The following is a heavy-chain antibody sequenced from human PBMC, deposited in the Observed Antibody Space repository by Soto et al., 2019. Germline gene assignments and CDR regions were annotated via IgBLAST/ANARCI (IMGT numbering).Heavy chain of an antibody. Sequence: QVQLQESGPGLVKPSETLSLTCTVSGGSISSYYWSWIRQPPGKGLEWIGYIYDSGSTNYNPSLKSRVTISVDTSKNQFSLKLSSVTAADTAVYYCARIGAYSSSSGRGARERDRWFDPWGQGTLVTVSS. CDR1: GGSISSYY. V-gene: IGHV4-59*08. CDR3: ARIGAYSSSSGRGARERDRWFDP. J-gene: IGHJ5*02. D-gene: IGHD6-6*01. CDR2: IYDSGST.